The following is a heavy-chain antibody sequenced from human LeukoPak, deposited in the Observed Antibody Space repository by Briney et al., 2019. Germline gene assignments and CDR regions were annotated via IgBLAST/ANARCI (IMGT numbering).Heavy chain of an antibody. CDR1: GYTFTSYG. V-gene: IGHV1-18*01. D-gene: IGHD3-22*01. J-gene: IGHJ4*02. CDR2: ISAYNGNT. Sequence: VSVKVSCKASGYTFTSYGISWVRQAPGQGLEWMGWISAYNGNTNYAQKLQGRVTMTTDTSTSTAYMELRSLRSDDTAVYYCARDGWYDSSGYFFDYWGQGTLVTVSS. CDR3: ARDGWYDSSGYFFDY.